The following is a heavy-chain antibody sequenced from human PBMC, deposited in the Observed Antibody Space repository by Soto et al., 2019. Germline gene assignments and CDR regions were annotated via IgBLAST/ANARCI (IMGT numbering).Heavy chain of an antibody. CDR3: ARHLNDWNFPFDY. CDR2: IYYSGST. J-gene: IGHJ4*02. Sequence: PSETLSLTCTVSGGSISSSSYYWGWIRQPPGKGLEWIGSIYYSGSTYYNPSLKSRVTISVDTSKNQFSLKLSSVTAADTAVYYCARHLNDWNFPFDYWGQGTLVTVSS. D-gene: IGHD1-7*01. CDR1: GGSISSSSYY. V-gene: IGHV4-39*01.